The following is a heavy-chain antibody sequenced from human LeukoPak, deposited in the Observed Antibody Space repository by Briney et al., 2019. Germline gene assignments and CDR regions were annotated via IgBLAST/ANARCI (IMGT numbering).Heavy chain of an antibody. V-gene: IGHV3-30*18. CDR2: ISYDGSNK. Sequence: GGSLRLSCAASGFTFSSYGMHWVRQAPGKWLEWVAVISYDGSNKYYADSVKGRFTISRDNSKNTLYLQMNSLRAEDTAVYYCAKDRTTQMYSSSWYDPYMDVWGKGTTVTVSS. D-gene: IGHD6-13*01. CDR1: GFTFSSYG. J-gene: IGHJ6*03. CDR3: AKDRTTQMYSSSWYDPYMDV.